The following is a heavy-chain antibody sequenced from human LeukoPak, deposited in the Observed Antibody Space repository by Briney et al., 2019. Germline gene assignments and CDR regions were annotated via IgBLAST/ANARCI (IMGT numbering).Heavy chain of an antibody. J-gene: IGHJ4*02. CDR1: GGSFSGYY. CDR2: INHSGST. V-gene: IGHV4-34*01. D-gene: IGHD5-18*01. Sequence: SENLSLNCAVYGGSFSGYYWSWIRQPPGKGLEWIGEINHSGSTNYNPSLKSRVTISVDTSKNLCSLKLSSVTAAATAVYYCARGRIQLWLRPAYFDYWDQGTLVIVSS. CDR3: ARGRIQLWLRPAYFDY.